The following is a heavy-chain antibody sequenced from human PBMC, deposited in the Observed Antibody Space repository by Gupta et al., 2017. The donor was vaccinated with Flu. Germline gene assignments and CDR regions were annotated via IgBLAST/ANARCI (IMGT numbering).Heavy chain of an antibody. Sequence: EVQLVESGGGLVPPGGSLRLSCAASGFTVSSNYMSWVRQAPGKGLEWVSVIYSGGSTDYADSVKGRFTISRDNSKNTLSLQMDSLRVEDTAMYYCARDRYSGGWYSTEGIWGQGTMVTVSS. CDR3: ARDRYSGGWYSTEGI. D-gene: IGHD6-19*01. V-gene: IGHV3-66*02. CDR2: IYSGGST. CDR1: GFTVSSNY. J-gene: IGHJ3*02.